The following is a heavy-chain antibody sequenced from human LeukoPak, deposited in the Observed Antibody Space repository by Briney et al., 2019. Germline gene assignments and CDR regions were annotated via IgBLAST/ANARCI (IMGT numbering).Heavy chain of an antibody. V-gene: IGHV4-31*03. Sequence: SETLSLTCTVSGGSISSGGYYWSWIRQHPGKGLEWIGYIYYSGSTYYNPSLKSRVTISVDTSENQFSLKLSSVTAADTAVYYCARVLGSGPDYYYYMDVWGKGTTVTVSS. J-gene: IGHJ6*03. CDR3: ARVLGSGPDYYYYMDV. D-gene: IGHD2-15*01. CDR1: GGSISSGGYY. CDR2: IYYSGST.